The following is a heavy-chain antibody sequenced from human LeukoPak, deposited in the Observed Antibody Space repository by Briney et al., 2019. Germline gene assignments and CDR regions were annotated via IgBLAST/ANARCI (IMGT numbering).Heavy chain of an antibody. CDR1: GFTFSSYG. CDR2: IWYDGSNT. Sequence: GGSLRLSCAASGFTFSSYGMHWVRQAPGKGLEWVAVIWYDGSNTYYADSVKGRFTISRDNSKNTPYLQMNSLRAEDTAVYYCARDGHSYGSGSPYVDYWGQGTLVTVSS. CDR3: ARDGHSYGSGSPYVDY. D-gene: IGHD3-10*01. V-gene: IGHV3-33*01. J-gene: IGHJ4*02.